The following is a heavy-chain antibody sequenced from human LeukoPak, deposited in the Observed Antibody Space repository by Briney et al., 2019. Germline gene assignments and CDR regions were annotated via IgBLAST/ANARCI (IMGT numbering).Heavy chain of an antibody. CDR2: IIPIFGTA. V-gene: IGHV1-69*05. CDR1: GGTFSSYA. Sequence: ASVKVSCKASGGTFSSYAISWVRQAPGQGLEWMGEIIPIFGTANYAQKYQGRVTITTDESTSTAYMELSSLRSEDTAVYYCARDYYDGSGSDYRPHDAFDIWGQGTMVTVSS. CDR3: ARDYYDGSGSDYRPHDAFDI. J-gene: IGHJ3*02. D-gene: IGHD3-22*01.